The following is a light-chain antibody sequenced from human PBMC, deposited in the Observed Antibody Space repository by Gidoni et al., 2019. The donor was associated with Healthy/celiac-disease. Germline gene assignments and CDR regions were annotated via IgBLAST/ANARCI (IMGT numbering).Light chain of an antibody. J-gene: IGLJ2*01. CDR2: YKSDSAK. CDR3: MIWHSSAVV. V-gene: IGLV5-45*03. Sequence: QAVLTPPSSLSASPGASASLTCTLRSGINVGTYRIYWYQQKPGSPPQYLLRYKSDSAKQQGSGVPSRFSGSKDASANAGILLISGLQSEDEADYYCMIWHSSAVVFGGGTKLTVL. CDR1: SGINVGTYR.